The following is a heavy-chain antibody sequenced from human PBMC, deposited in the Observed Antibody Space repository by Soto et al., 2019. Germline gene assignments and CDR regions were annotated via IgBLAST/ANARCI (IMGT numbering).Heavy chain of an antibody. CDR2: IYPGDYDT. V-gene: IGHV5-51*01. Sequence: GESLKISFKGSGYSFTSYLIGWVRQMPVKGLEWMGIIYPGDYDTRYSPSFQGHVTISADKSISTAYLQWSRLKASDTAMYYCERTYYYDISRYYWPRLAFDYCGQGTLPTVSS. CDR1: GYSFTSYL. D-gene: IGHD3-22*01. J-gene: IGHJ4*02. CDR3: ERTYYYDISRYYWPRLAFDY.